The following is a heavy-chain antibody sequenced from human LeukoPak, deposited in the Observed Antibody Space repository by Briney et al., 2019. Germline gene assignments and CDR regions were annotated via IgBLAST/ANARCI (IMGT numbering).Heavy chain of an antibody. Sequence: PGGSLRLSCAASGFTFSDYYMSWIRQAPGKGLEWVSYISSSGSTIYYADSVKGRFTISRDNAKNSLYLQMNSLRAEDTAVYYCAGDYYDSSGHFDYWGQGTLVTVSS. V-gene: IGHV3-11*04. J-gene: IGHJ4*02. D-gene: IGHD3-22*01. CDR1: GFTFSDYY. CDR3: AGDYYDSSGHFDY. CDR2: ISSSGSTI.